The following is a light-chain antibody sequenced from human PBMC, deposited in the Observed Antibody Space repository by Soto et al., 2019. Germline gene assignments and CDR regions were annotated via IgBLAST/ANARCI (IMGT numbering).Light chain of an antibody. V-gene: IGLV2-8*01. CDR2: EVS. CDR1: SSDVGGYNY. J-gene: IGLJ2*01. Sequence: QSALTQPPSAPGSPGQSVTISCTGTSSDVGGYNYVSWYQQHPGKAPKLMIYEVSERPSGVPDRFSGSKSGNTASLTVSGLQAEDEADYYCSSYAGSNNLLFGGGTKLTVL. CDR3: SSYAGSNNLL.